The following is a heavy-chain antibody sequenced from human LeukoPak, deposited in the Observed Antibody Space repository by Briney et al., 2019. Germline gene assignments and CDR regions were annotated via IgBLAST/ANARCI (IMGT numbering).Heavy chain of an antibody. Sequence: GGSLRLSCAASGFTFSSYGMHWVRQAPGKGLEWVAVISYDGSNKYYADSVKGRFTISRDNSKNTLYLQMNSLRAEDTAVYYCARDAANYYGSGSRDAFDIWGQGTMVTVSS. V-gene: IGHV3-30*03. CDR3: ARDAANYYGSGSRDAFDI. CDR1: GFTFSSYG. D-gene: IGHD3-10*01. J-gene: IGHJ3*02. CDR2: ISYDGSNK.